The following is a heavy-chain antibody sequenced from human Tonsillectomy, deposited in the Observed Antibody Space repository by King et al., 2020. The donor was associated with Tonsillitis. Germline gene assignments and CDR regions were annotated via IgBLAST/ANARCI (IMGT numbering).Heavy chain of an antibody. CDR2: IIPIFGTA. V-gene: IGHV1-69*01. D-gene: IGHD3-22*01. CDR3: ARGYDSIGYYPSYYYYMDV. Sequence: QLVESGAEVKKPGSSVKVSCKASGGTCSSYAISWVRQATGQGLEWLGGIIPIFGTANYAQKFQGRVTITADESTSTAYMELSSLRPEDTAVYYCARGYDSIGYYPSYYYYMDVWGKGTTVTVSS. CDR1: GGTCSSYA. J-gene: IGHJ6*03.